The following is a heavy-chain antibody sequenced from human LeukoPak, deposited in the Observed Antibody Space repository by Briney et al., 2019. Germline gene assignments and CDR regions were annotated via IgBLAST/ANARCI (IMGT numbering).Heavy chain of an antibody. Sequence: SETLSLTCAVYGGSFSGYYWSWIRQPPGKGLEWIGEINHSGSTNYNPSLKSRVTISVDTSKNQFSLKLSSVTAADTAVYYCARGGYDRVGIDYWGQGTLVTVSS. D-gene: IGHD5-12*01. CDR3: ARGGYDRVGIDY. V-gene: IGHV4-34*01. CDR2: INHSGST. J-gene: IGHJ4*02. CDR1: GGSFSGYY.